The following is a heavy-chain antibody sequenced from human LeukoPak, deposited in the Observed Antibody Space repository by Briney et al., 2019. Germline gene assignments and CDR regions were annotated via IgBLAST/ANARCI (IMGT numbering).Heavy chain of an antibody. CDR3: ARVVRGDSGYDGGGSFDY. CDR1: GGSFSSGGYY. Sequence: SETLSLTCAVYGGSFSSGGYYWSWIRQHPGKGLEWIGYIYYSGSTYYNPSLKSRVTISVDTSKNQFSLKLSSVTAADTAVYYCARVVRGDSGYDGGGSFDYWGQEPWSPSPQ. D-gene: IGHD5-12*01. CDR2: IYYSGST. V-gene: IGHV4-31*11. J-gene: IGHJ4*01.